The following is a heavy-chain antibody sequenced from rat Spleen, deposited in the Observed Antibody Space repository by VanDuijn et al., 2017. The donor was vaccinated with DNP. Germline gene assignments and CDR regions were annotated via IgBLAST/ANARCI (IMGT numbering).Heavy chain of an antibody. J-gene: IGHJ3*01. D-gene: IGHD1-1*01. V-gene: IGHV5-22*01. CDR1: GFSFSDYY. CDR3: ARPMDYYSGGFAY. CDR2: ISYDGGST. Sequence: EVQLVESGGGLVQPGRSLKLSCAASGFSFSDYYMAWVRQAPTKGLEWVAYISYDGGSTYYGDSVKGRFTISRDNAKSTLYLQMNSLRSEDRATYYGARPMDYYSGGFAYWGQGTLVTVSS.